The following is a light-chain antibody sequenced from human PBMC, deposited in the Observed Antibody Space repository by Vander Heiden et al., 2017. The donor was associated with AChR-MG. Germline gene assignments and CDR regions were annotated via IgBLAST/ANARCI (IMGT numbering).Light chain of an antibody. CDR1: NIGSKS. J-gene: IGLJ2*01. CDR3: QVWGRSGDHGV. Sequence: SYVLIQSPSVSEAPGKSARITCGGDNIGSKSVHWYQLKPGQAPVWVVFDDSDRPSGIPGRFSGSSSGNMATLTISRVEAGDEADYYCQVWGRSGDHGVFGGGTRLTVL. V-gene: IGLV3-21*03. CDR2: DDS.